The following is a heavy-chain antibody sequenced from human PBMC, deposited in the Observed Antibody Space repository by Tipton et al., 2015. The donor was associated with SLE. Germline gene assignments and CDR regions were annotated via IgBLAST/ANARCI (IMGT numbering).Heavy chain of an antibody. J-gene: IGHJ4*02. Sequence: SLRLSCAASGFTFSSYAMSWVRQAPGKGLEWVSVIYSGGSTYYADSVKGRFTISRGNAKNSLYLQMNSLRAEDTAMYYCARGGAELLDYWGQGILVTVSS. V-gene: IGHV3-23*03. CDR1: GFTFSSYA. CDR3: ARGGAELLDY. CDR2: IYSGGST. D-gene: IGHD1-7*01.